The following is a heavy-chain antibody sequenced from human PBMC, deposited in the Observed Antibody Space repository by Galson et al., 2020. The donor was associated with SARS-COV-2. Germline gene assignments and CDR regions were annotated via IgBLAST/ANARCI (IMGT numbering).Heavy chain of an antibody. V-gene: IGHV3-33*01. D-gene: IGHD6-13*01. CDR3: AREGIAAAGYHFDY. Sequence: GESLKISCAASGFTFSSYGMHWVRQAPGKGLEWVAVIWYDGSNKYYADSVKGRFTISRDNSKNTLYLQMNSLRAEDTAVYYCAREGIAAAGYHFDYWGQGTLVTVSS. CDR2: IWYDGSNK. CDR1: GFTFSSYG. J-gene: IGHJ4*02.